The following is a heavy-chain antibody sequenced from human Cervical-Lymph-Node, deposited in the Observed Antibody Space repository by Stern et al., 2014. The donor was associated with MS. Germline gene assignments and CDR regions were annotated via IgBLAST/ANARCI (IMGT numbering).Heavy chain of an antibody. CDR3: ARERGRAGPAMADY. CDR1: GYTFAGNY. CDR2: INPNSGGT. Sequence: MQLVQSGAEVKKPGASVKVSCKTSGYTFAGNYIHWVRQAPAQGLEWMGRINPNSGGTNYAQKFQGRVTMTRDTSITTASMELSRLRFDDTAIYYCARERGRAGPAMADYWGQGTLVTVSS. J-gene: IGHJ4*02. V-gene: IGHV1-2*06. D-gene: IGHD5-18*01.